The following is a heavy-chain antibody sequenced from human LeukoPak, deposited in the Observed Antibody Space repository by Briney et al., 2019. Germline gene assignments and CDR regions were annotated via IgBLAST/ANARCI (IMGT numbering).Heavy chain of an antibody. CDR2: IYYSGST. CDR3: ARVLRGSWYEDPNWFDP. J-gene: IGHJ5*02. D-gene: IGHD6-13*01. V-gene: IGHV4-59*01. CDR1: GGSLSSYY. Sequence: SETLSLTCTVSGGSLSSYYWSWIRQPPGKGLEWIGYIYYSGSTNYNPSLKSRVTISVDTSKNQFSLKLSSVTAADTAVYYCARVLRGSWYEDPNWFDPWGQGTLVTVSS.